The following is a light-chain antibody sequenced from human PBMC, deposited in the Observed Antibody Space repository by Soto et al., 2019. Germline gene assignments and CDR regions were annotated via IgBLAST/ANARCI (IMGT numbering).Light chain of an antibody. CDR3: ETGDSNKWV. CDR1: SGHSSYT. V-gene: IGLV4-60*02. Sequence: QPVLTQPSSASVSLGSSVKLTCTLSSGHSSYTIAWHKQLPGKAPRYLMNLEGSGSYNKGTGIPERFSGSSSGAERYLTISSLQFEDDADYYCETGDSNKWVFGGGTKLTVL. J-gene: IGLJ3*02. CDR2: LEGSGSY.